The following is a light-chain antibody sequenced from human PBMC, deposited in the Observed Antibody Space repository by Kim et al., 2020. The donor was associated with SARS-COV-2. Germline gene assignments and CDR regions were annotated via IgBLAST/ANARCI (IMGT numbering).Light chain of an antibody. CDR1: GGNVASHY. Sequence: KKVTSDCHGSGGNVASHYVQCNQQRPGSDPTTVIYKGNQRPSGVPDRFSGSIDGSSNSASLTISGLKAEDEADYYCQSFDFGNLGVFGGGTQLTVL. V-gene: IGLV6-57*02. J-gene: IGLJ3*02. CDR3: QSFDFGNLGV. CDR2: KGN.